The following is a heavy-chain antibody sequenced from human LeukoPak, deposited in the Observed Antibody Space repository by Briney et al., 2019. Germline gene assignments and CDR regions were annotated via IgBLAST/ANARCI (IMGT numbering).Heavy chain of an antibody. D-gene: IGHD3-10*01. J-gene: IGHJ6*04. CDR1: GYSFTSYW. CDR3: ARVRHFYGPGSHYGMDV. CDR2: IDPSDSYT. Sequence: GESLKISCKGSGYSFTSYWITWVRQMPGKGLEWMGRIDPSDSYTNYSPSFQGHVTISADKSISTAYLQWSSLKASDTAMYYCARVRHFYGPGSHYGMDVWGKGTTVTVSS. V-gene: IGHV5-10-1*01.